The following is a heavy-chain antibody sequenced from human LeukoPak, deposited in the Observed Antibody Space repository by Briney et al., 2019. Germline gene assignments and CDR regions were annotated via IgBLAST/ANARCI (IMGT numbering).Heavy chain of an antibody. CDR1: GGSITSYY. CDR2: IYDTGNT. V-gene: IGHV4-59*01. D-gene: IGHD3-22*01. Sequence: KPSETLSLTCIVSGGSITSYYWSWIRQPPGKGLEWIGYIYDTGNTNYNPSLRSRVTISVGTSKDQFSLRLSSVTAADTAVYYCARARVRSYSYDSDGSYTSDWIFDLWGRGTLVTVSS. J-gene: IGHJ2*01. CDR3: ARARVRSYSYDSDGSYTSDWIFDL.